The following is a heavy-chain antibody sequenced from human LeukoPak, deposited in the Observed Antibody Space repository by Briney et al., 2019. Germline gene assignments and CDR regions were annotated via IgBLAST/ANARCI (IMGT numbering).Heavy chain of an antibody. CDR3: ARAIAMVQGVIMDYFDY. CDR2: INHSGST. Sequence: SGTLSLTCAVYGGSFSGYYWSWIRQPPGKGLEWIGEINHSGSTNYNPSLKSRVTISVDTSKNQFSLKLSSVTAADTAVYYCARAIAMVQGVIMDYFDYWGQGTLVTVSS. CDR1: GGSFSGYY. V-gene: IGHV4-34*01. D-gene: IGHD3-10*01. J-gene: IGHJ4*02.